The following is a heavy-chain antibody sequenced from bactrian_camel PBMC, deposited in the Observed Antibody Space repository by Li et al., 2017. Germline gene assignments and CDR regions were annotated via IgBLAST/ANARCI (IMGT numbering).Heavy chain of an antibody. D-gene: IGHD2*01. CDR2: INSLGGST. J-gene: IGHJ6*01. CDR3: VPRLGGSWAGY. CDR1: GFTFRSYA. V-gene: IGHV3S40*01. Sequence: VESGGGLVQPGGSLRLSCAASGFTFRSYAMSWVRQAPGKGLEWVSGINSLGGSTYYVDSVKGRFAISRDAAKNTVTLQMNSLKSEDTALYYCVPRLGGSWAGYWGQGTQVTVS.